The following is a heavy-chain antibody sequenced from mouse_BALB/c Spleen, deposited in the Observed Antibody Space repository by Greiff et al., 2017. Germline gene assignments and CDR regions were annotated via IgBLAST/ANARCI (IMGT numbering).Heavy chain of an antibody. V-gene: IGHV5-17*02. CDR2: ISSGSSTI. Sequence: EVKLMESGGGLVQPGGSRKLSCAASGFTFSSFGMHWVRQAPEKGLEWVAYISSGSSTIYYADTVKGRFTISRDNPKNTLFLQMTSLRSEDTAMYYCASYYGNYVYAMDYWGQGTSVTVSS. D-gene: IGHD2-1*01. CDR1: GFTFSSFG. J-gene: IGHJ4*01. CDR3: ASYYGNYVYAMDY.